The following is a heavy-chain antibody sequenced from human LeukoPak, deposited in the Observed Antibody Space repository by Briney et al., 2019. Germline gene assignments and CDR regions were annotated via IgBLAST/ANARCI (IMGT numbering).Heavy chain of an antibody. J-gene: IGHJ4*02. CDR1: GFTVSSNY. CDR2: IYSGGST. CDR3: ARDRVGSGWYLDY. D-gene: IGHD6-19*01. Sequence: GGSLRLSCAASGFTVSSNYMSWLRQAPEKGLELVSIIYSGGSTYYADSVKGRFTISRDNSKNALYLQMNSLRAEDTAVYYCARDRVGSGWYLDYWGQGTLVTVSS. V-gene: IGHV3-53*01.